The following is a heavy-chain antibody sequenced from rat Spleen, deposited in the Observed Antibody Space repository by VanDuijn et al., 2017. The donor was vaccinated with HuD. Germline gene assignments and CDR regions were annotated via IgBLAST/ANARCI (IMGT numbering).Heavy chain of an antibody. V-gene: IGHV3-3*01. CDR1: GYSITSGYG. J-gene: IGHJ4*01. CDR2: INSAGST. CDR3: ARAFATLGPLSFRAYYVMDA. Sequence: EVQLQESGPGLEKTSQSLSLTCSVTGYSITSGYGWNWIRQFPGNKLEWMGYINSAGSTHDNPPLKHQISITRDTSKNQFFLQLTSVTTEDTATYYCARAFATLGPLSFRAYYVMDAWGQGTSVTVSS. D-gene: IGHD4-6*01.